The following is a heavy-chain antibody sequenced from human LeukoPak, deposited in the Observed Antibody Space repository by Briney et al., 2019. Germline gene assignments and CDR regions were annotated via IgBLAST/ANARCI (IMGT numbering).Heavy chain of an antibody. J-gene: IGHJ5*02. D-gene: IGHD1-26*01. V-gene: IGHV3-23*01. CDR1: GFTFSSYA. CDR3: ALHHGSYYLGRWFDP. CDR2: ISGSGGSP. Sequence: GGSLRLSCAASGFTFSSYAMSWVRQAPGKGLEWVSAISGSGGSPYYADSVKGRFTISRDNSKNTLYLQMNSLRADDTAVYYCALHHGSYYLGRWFDPWGHGTLVTVSS.